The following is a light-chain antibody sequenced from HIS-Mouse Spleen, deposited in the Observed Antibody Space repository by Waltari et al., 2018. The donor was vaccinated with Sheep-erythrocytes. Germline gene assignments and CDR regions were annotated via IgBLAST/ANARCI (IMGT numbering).Light chain of an antibody. J-gene: IGLJ3*02. CDR1: KLGDKY. Sequence: SYELTQPPSVSVSPGQTASITCSGDKLGDKYACWYQQKPGQSPVLVIYQDSKRPSGIPERFSGYNSGNTATLTIGGSQAMDEADYYCQAWDSSTAWVFGGGTKLTVL. V-gene: IGLV3-1*01. CDR3: QAWDSSTAWV. CDR2: QDS.